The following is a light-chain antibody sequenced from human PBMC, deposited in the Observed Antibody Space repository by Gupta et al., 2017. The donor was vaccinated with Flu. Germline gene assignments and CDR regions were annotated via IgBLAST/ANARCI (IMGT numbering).Light chain of an antibody. J-gene: IGKJ4*01. V-gene: IGKV3-20*01. CDR3: QQYGALRT. CDR2: DAS. Sequence: EIVLTQSPGTLSVSPGDSATLTCRANETVSHDYVAWYQHKPGQAPRLLLYDASIRATGVPDRFSGSGSETAFTLTSSRLDPEDFALYFWQQYGALRTFGRGTKVENK. CDR1: ETVSHDY.